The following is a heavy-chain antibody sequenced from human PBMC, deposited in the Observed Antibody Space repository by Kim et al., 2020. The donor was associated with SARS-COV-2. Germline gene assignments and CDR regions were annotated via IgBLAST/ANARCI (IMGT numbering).Heavy chain of an antibody. J-gene: IGHJ6*02. V-gene: IGHV5-51*01. Sequence: GESLKISCKGSGYSFTTYWIGWVRQMPGKGLEWMGIIYPGDSDTRYSPSFQGQVTISADKSISTAYLQWSSLKASDTAMYYCARRSVVGAITSGGLDVWGQGTTVTVSS. CDR1: GYSFTTYW. D-gene: IGHD1-26*01. CDR2: IYPGDSDT. CDR3: ARRSVVGAITSGGLDV.